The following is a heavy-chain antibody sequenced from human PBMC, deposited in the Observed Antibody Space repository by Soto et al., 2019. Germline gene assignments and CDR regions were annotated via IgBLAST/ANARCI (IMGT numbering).Heavy chain of an antibody. J-gene: IGHJ4*02. CDR2: IYYSGST. CDR1: GGSISSGGYY. Sequence: SETLSLTCTVSGGSISSGGYYWSWIRQHPGKGLEWIGYIYYSGSTYYNPSLKSRVTISVDTSKNQFSLKLSSVTAADTAVYYCARYGIAAAGSYYFDYWGQGTLVTVSS. CDR3: ARYGIAAAGSYYFDY. V-gene: IGHV4-31*03. D-gene: IGHD6-13*01.